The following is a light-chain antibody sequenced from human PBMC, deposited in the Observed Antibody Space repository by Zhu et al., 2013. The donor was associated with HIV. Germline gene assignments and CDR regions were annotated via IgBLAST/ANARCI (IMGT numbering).Light chain of an antibody. CDR3: QQYNNGCS. Sequence: EIVMTQSPATLSVSPGERATLSCRASRSVSSNLAWYQQKPGQAPRLLIYAASTRATGIPARFSGSRSGTEFTLTISSLQSEDFAVYYCQQYNNGCSFGQGTKAGDQT. J-gene: IGKJ2*04. V-gene: IGKV3-15*01. CDR1: RSVSSN. CDR2: AAS.